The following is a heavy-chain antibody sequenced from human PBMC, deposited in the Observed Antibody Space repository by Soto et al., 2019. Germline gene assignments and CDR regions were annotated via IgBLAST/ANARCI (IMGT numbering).Heavy chain of an antibody. D-gene: IGHD1-26*01. V-gene: IGHV1-3*01. CDR3: ARGPTGSPYNWFEP. J-gene: IGHJ5*02. Sequence: FQGRVTITSDTSASTAYMELSSLRSEDTAVYYCARGPTGSPYNWFEPWGQGTLVTVSS.